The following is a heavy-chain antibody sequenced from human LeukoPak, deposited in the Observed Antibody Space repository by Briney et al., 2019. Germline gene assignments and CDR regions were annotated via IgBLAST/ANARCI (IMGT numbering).Heavy chain of an antibody. CDR1: GFTFSSYS. CDR2: ISSSSSYI. D-gene: IGHD3-16*01. J-gene: IGHJ4*02. Sequence: GGPLRLSCAASGFTFSSYSMNWVRKAPGKGLEWVSSISSSSSYIYYADSVKGRFTISRDNPKNSLYLQMNSLRAEDTALYYCARGRKGGNYFDYWGQGTLVTVSS. CDR3: ARGRKGGNYFDY. V-gene: IGHV3-21*01.